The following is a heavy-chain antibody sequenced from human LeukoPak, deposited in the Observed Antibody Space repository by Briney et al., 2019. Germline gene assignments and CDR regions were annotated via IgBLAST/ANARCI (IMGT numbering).Heavy chain of an antibody. CDR2: INWNGGST. Sequence: GGSLRLSCAASGFTFDDYGMSWVRQAPGKGLEWVYGINWNGGSTGYADSVKGRFTISRDNAKNSLYLQMNSLRAEDTALYYCARPRDGYGRDAFDIWGQGTVVTVSS. V-gene: IGHV3-20*04. CDR1: GFTFDDYG. D-gene: IGHD5-18*01. J-gene: IGHJ3*02. CDR3: ARPRDGYGRDAFDI.